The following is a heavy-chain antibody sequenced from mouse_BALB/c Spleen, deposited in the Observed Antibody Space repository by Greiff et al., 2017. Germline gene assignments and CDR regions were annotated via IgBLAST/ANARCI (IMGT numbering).Heavy chain of an antibody. D-gene: IGHD2-4*01. Sequence: EVQLQQSGPSLVKPSQTLSLTCSVTGDSITSGYWNWIRKFPGNKLEYMGYISYSGSTYYNPSLKSRISITRDTSKNQYYLQLNSVTTEDTATYYCARCGGLRREYYYAMDYWGQGTSVTVSS. CDR1: GDSITSGY. CDR3: ARCGGLRREYYYAMDY. V-gene: IGHV3-8*02. CDR2: ISYSGST. J-gene: IGHJ4*01.